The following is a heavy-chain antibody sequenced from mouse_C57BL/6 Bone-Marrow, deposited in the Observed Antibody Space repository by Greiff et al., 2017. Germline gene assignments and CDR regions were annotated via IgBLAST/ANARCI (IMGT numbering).Heavy chain of an antibody. CDR2: IHPNSGST. J-gene: IGHJ3*01. V-gene: IGHV1-64*01. CDR1: GYTFTSYW. Sequence: VQLQQPGAELVKPGASVKLSCKASGYTFTSYWMHWVKQRPGQGLEWIGMIHPNSGSTNYNEKFKSKATLTVDKSSSTAYMQLSSLTSDDSAVYYCARPIYYGNSWFAYWGQGTLVTVSA. CDR3: ARPIYYGNSWFAY. D-gene: IGHD2-1*01.